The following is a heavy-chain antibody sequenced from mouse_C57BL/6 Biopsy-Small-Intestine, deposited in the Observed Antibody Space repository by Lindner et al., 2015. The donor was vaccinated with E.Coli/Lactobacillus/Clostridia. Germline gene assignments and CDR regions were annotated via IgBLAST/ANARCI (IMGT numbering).Heavy chain of an antibody. V-gene: IGHV1-15*01. J-gene: IGHJ2*01. CDR1: GYTFTDYE. Sequence: LQESGADLVRPGASVTLSCKASGYTFTDYEMHWVKQTPVHGLEWIGSTDPETGGTAYNQKFKDKAILTADKSSSTAYMELRRLTSEDSAVYYCTTERDLGVYYGHWGQGTTLTVSS. CDR2: TDPETGGT. CDR3: TTERDLGVYYGH.